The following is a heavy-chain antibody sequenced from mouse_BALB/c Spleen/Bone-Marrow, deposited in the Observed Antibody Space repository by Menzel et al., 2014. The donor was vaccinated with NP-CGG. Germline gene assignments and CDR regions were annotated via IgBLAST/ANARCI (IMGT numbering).Heavy chain of an antibody. CDR2: ISSGGSYT. J-gene: IGHJ4*01. CDR3: AREGLRRRFAMHY. CDR1: GFTFSNYA. Sequence: EVQRVESGGGLVTPGGSLKLSCAASGFTFSNYAMSWVRRSPEKRLEWVAEISSGGSYTYYQDTVTGRFTISRDNAKNTLYLEMSSLRSEDTAMYYCAREGLRRRFAMHYWPQCTPFPFSS. V-gene: IGHV5-9-4*01. D-gene: IGHD2-4*01.